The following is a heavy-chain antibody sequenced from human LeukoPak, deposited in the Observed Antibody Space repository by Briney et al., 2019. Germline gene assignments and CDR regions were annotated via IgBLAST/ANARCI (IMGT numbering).Heavy chain of an antibody. CDR1: GGSISSYY. Sequence: SETLSLTCTVSGGSISSYYWSWIRQPAGKGLEWIGRIYTSGSTYYNPSLKSRVTISVDTSKNQLSLKLGSVTAADTAVYYCARSIGSTNWYFDLWGRGTLVTVSS. D-gene: IGHD5/OR15-5a*01. CDR2: IYTSGST. J-gene: IGHJ2*01. V-gene: IGHV4-4*07. CDR3: ARSIGSTNWYFDL.